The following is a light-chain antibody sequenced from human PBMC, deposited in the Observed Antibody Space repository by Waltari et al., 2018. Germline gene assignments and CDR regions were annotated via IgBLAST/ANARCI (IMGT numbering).Light chain of an antibody. Sequence: QSALTQPPSASGSPGQSVTIPCTGTSSAVSSFNFVYWYQQHPGKAPKLMAYEVTTRPSGVPDRFSGSKSGNTASLTVSGLQAEDEADYYCSSYAGNNNFVFGTGTKVTAL. V-gene: IGLV2-8*01. J-gene: IGLJ1*01. CDR1: SSAVSSFNF. CDR2: EVT. CDR3: SSYAGNNNFV.